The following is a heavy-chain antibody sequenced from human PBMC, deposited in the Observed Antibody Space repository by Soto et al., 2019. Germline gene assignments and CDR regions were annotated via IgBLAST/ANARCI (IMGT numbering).Heavy chain of an antibody. CDR3: ASDHSLYYYDTSGYYTDF. D-gene: IGHD3-22*01. CDR2: ISAGGGST. CDR1: EFTFSSYA. V-gene: IGHV3-23*01. Sequence: EVQLLESGGGLVQPGGSLRLSCAASEFTFSSYAMSWVRQAPGKGLEWVSGISAGGGSTYYADSVKGRFTISRDNAKNTLFLQMNSLRAEDTAVYYCASDHSLYYYDTSGYYTDFWGQGTQVTVSS. J-gene: IGHJ4*02.